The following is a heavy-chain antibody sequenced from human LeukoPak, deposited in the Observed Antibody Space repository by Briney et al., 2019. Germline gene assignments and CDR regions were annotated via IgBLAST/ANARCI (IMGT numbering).Heavy chain of an antibody. CDR1: GFTFSSYA. J-gene: IGHJ4*02. CDR3: RVDIVVVPGMLDY. Sequence: SGGSLRLSCAASGFTFSSYAMSWVRQAPGEGLEWVSAISGSGGSTYYADSVKGRFTISRDNSKNTLYLQMNSLRAEDTAVYYCRVDIVVVPGMLDYWGQGTLVTVSS. CDR2: ISGSGGST. D-gene: IGHD2-2*03. V-gene: IGHV3-23*01.